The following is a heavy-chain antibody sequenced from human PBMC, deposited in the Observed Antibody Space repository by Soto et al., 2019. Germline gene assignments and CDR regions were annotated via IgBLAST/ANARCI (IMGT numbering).Heavy chain of an antibody. Sequence: GGSLRLSCTVSGFSFSSYWMSWVRQAPGKGLEWVASIKQDESEKYYVDSVKGRFTISRDNADDSLFLQMNSLSADDTAVYFCVRDVAFDYVNWGQGTLVTVSS. CDR1: GFSFSSYW. V-gene: IGHV3-7*01. J-gene: IGHJ4*02. D-gene: IGHD3-16*01. CDR2: IKQDESEK. CDR3: VRDVAFDYVN.